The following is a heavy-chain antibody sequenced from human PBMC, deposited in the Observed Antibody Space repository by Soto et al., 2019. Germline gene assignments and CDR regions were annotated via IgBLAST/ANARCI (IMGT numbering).Heavy chain of an antibody. CDR2: ISDSATTM. Sequence: GGSLSLSCAASGFTFSDYYMSWIRQAPGEGLEWISHISDSATTMYYADSVKGRFTISRDNARKSLFLHMNSLRAEDTAVYYCARDNAFISSGLFNPWGQGTLVTVSS. J-gene: IGHJ5*02. V-gene: IGHV3-11*01. CDR1: GFTFSDYY. D-gene: IGHD1-26*01. CDR3: ARDNAFISSGLFNP.